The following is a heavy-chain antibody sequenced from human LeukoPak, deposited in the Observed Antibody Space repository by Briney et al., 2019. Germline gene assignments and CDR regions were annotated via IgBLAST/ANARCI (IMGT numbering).Heavy chain of an antibody. V-gene: IGHV4-59*01. Sequence: SETLSLTCTVSGGSISNYYWSWIRQPPGKGLEWIGYIYYSGSTNYNPSLKSRVTISVDTSKNQFSLKLSSVTAADTAVYYCARDPNLAAAGTGRFYYFVYWGQGTLVTVSS. CDR2: IYYSGST. D-gene: IGHD6-13*01. CDR3: ARDPNLAAAGTGRFYYFVY. CDR1: GGSISNYY. J-gene: IGHJ4*02.